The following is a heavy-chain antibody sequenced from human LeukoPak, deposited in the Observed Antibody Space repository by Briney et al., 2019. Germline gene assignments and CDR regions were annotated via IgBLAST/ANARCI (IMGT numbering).Heavy chain of an antibody. CDR2: IKSKTDGGTT. V-gene: IGHV3-15*01. D-gene: IGHD4-17*01. CDR1: GFTFSNAW. Sequence: PGGSLRLSCAASGFTFSNAWMSWVRQAPGKGLEWVGRIKSKTDGGTTDYAAPVKGRFTISRDDSKNTLYLQMNSLKTEDTAVYYCTTAYDYGDPGYFDYWGQGTLVTVSS. J-gene: IGHJ4*02. CDR3: TTAYDYGDPGYFDY.